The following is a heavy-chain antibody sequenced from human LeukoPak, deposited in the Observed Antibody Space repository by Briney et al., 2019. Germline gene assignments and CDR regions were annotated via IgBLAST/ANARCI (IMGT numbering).Heavy chain of an antibody. Sequence: PGGSLRLSCEASGFTFNTYWMNWVRQAPGRGLVWVSRISPDGSAKAYADSVEGRFTVSRDNAKNTLYLQMNSLRAEDTAVYYCARDRPGSMDVWGQGTTVTVSS. CDR2: ISPDGSAK. V-gene: IGHV3-74*03. CDR1: GFTFNTYW. CDR3: ARDRPGSMDV. J-gene: IGHJ6*02. D-gene: IGHD3-10*01.